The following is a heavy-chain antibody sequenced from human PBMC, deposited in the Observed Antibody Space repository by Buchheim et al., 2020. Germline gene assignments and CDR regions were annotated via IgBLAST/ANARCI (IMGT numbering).Heavy chain of an antibody. V-gene: IGHV4-59*01. J-gene: IGHJ4*02. CDR3: VMGDYEFAN. CDR1: GVSIYSSY. D-gene: IGHD3-16*01. Sequence: QVQLQESGPGLVKPSETLSLTCTVPGVSIYSSYWTWIRQPLGKGLEWIGNIYYGGSTNYNPSLKGRVTMSIDTSKNQFSLRMTSVTAADTAVYYCVMGDYEFANWGQGT. CDR2: IYYGGST.